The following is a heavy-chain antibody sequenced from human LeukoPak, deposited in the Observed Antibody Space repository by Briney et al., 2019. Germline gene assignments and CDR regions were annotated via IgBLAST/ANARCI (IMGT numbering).Heavy chain of an antibody. CDR1: GFTFDDYA. CDR2: ITWNSGST. V-gene: IGHV3-9*01. J-gene: IGHJ6*02. Sequence: PGGSLRLSCAASGFTFDDYAMNWVRQAPGKGLEWVSCITWNSGSTGYADSVKGRFTISRDNAKNSLYLQMNSLRAEDTALYYCAKDTRYSYGYGMDVWGQGTTVTVSS. D-gene: IGHD5-18*01. CDR3: AKDTRYSYGYGMDV.